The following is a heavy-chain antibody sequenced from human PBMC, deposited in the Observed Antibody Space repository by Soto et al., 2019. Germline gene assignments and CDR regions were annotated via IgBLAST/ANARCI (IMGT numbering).Heavy chain of an antibody. V-gene: IGHV3-21*06. J-gene: IGHJ5*01. Sequence: PGGSLRLSCAASGFTFSRYGMNWLRQAPGKGLEWVASISSTTSYVYYADSVKGRFSTSRDNAKNILYLEMYALRTEDTAVYYCARDPSEGRVGNWFESWGQGTLVTVS. CDR3: ARDPSEGRVGNWFES. CDR2: ISSTTSYV. D-gene: IGHD2-2*01. CDR1: GFTFSRYG.